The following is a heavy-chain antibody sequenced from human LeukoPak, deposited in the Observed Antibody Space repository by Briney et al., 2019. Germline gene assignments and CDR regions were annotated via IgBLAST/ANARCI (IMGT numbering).Heavy chain of an antibody. J-gene: IGHJ6*02. Sequence: SETLSLTCAVYGGSFSGYYWSWIRQPPGKGLEWIGEINHSGSTNYNQSLKSRVTISVDTSKNQFSLKLSSVTAADTAVYYCRAGYRYGMDVWGQGTTVTVSS. D-gene: IGHD3-9*01. CDR3: RAGYRYGMDV. CDR1: GGSFSGYY. CDR2: INHSGST. V-gene: IGHV4-34*01.